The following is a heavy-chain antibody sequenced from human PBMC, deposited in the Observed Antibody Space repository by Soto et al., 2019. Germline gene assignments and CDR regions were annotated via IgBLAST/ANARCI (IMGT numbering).Heavy chain of an antibody. CDR2: MNPNSGNT. V-gene: IGHV1-8*01. Sequence: GASVKVSCKASGYTFTSYDINWVRQATGQGLEWMGWMNPNSGNTNYAQKFQGRVTMTRNTSMNTAYIELSSLRSEDTAVYFCARELDPYYGGNSLSLDYWGQGTLVTVSS. D-gene: IGHD4-17*01. CDR3: ARELDPYYGGNSLSLDY. J-gene: IGHJ4*02. CDR1: GYTFTSYD.